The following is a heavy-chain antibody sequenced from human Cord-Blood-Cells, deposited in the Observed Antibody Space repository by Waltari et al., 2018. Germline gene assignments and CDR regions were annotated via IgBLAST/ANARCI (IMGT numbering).Heavy chain of an antibody. CDR3: ARYRTGTFDY. Sequence: QLKLQESGPGLVKPSETLSLTCTGSGGSISSYYWSWIRQPPGEGRAWIGYSYYSRSSNYNPSLKSRVTISVDTSKNQFSLKLSSVTAADTAVYYCARYRTGTFDYWGQGTLVTVSS. J-gene: IGHJ4*02. V-gene: IGHV4-59*01. CDR1: GGSISSYY. D-gene: IGHD1-1*01. CDR2: SYYSRSS.